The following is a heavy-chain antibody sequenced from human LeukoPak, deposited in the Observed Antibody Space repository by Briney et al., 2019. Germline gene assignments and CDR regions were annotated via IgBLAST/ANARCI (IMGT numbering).Heavy chain of an antibody. CDR2: INSDGSIT. Sequence: GGSLRLSCAASGFTFTTYWMHWVRQAPGKGLVWVSHINSDGSITSYADSVKGRFTISRDNAKNTLYLQMNSLRAEDTAVYYCARCGYSSSSEGYYYYGMDVWGQGTTVTVSS. D-gene: IGHD6-13*01. J-gene: IGHJ6*02. V-gene: IGHV3-74*01. CDR3: ARCGYSSSSEGYYYYGMDV. CDR1: GFTFTTYW.